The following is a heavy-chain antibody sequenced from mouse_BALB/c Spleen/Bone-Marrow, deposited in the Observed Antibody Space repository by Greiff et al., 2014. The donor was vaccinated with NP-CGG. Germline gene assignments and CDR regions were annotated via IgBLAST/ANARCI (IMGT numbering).Heavy chain of an antibody. J-gene: IGHJ3*01. CDR1: EYEFPSHD. CDR3: ARQGDYGSSWFAY. D-gene: IGHD1-1*01. Sequence: VQLKQSGGGLVQPGESLKLSCESNEYEFPSHDMSWVRKTPEKRLELVAAINSDGGSTFYPDTMERRFIISRDNTKKTLYLQMSSLRSEDTALYYCARQGDYGSSWFAYWGQGTLVTASA. V-gene: IGHV5-2*01. CDR2: INSDGGST.